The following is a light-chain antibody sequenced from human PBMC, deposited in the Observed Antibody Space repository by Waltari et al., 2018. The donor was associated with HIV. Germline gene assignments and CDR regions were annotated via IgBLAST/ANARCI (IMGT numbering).Light chain of an antibody. Sequence: QFFLTQPPSVSAAAGQKVIISCPGSNSNIGKNLVSWYRQVTGAAPRLRISDGNTRRSGVTERFSGSKSGTSAILGITGLQTEDEADYFCGTWDSSLTTEDFGGGTKVTVL. V-gene: IGLV1-51*01. CDR3: GTWDSSLTTED. CDR1: NSNIGKNL. J-gene: IGLJ2*01. CDR2: DGN.